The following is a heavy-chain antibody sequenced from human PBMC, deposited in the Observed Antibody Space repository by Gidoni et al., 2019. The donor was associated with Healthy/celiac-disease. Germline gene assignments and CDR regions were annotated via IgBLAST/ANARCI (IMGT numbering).Heavy chain of an antibody. D-gene: IGHD2-2*03. V-gene: IGHV4-39*02. CDR3: ASLDGGYCSSTSCFWFDP. Sequence: QLQLQESGPGLVKPSETLSLTCTVSGGDISSSSYYGGWIRQPPGKGLEWIGSIYYSGSTYYTPSLTSRVTISVDTSKNHFSLKLTSVTAADTAVYYCASLDGGYCSSTSCFWFDPWGQGTLVTVSS. CDR2: IYYSGST. J-gene: IGHJ5*02. CDR1: GGDISSSSYY.